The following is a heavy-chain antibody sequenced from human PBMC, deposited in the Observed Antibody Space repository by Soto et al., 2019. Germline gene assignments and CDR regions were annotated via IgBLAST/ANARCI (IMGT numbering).Heavy chain of an antibody. CDR2: IHYGGST. V-gene: IGHV4-30-4*02. CDR3: ARWGSPSYYFDY. D-gene: IGHD6-6*01. J-gene: IGHJ4*02. Sequence: KTSETLSLTCSVSGGSISSADHLWSWIRQPPGKGLEWIGYIHYGGSTYHNASLKSRISMSVDTSKNHFSLQLSSVTAADTAVYYCARWGSPSYYFDYWGQGTLVTVSS. CDR1: GGSISSADHL.